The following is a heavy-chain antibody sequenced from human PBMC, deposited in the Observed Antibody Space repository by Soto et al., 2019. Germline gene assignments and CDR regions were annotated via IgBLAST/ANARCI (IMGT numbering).Heavy chain of an antibody. CDR2: IFYSGST. J-gene: IGHJ5*02. Sequence: QVQLQESGPGLVKPSQTLSLTCTVSGGSISSGGYYWSWIRQHTETGLEWIGYIFYSGSTDYNPSLKSRLSILIDTSKNQFSLRLRSVTPADSAVYHCARLSSWRAYLSSWGPGTLLTVSS. V-gene: IGHV4-31*03. CDR1: GGSISSGGYY. CDR3: ARLSSWRAYLSS.